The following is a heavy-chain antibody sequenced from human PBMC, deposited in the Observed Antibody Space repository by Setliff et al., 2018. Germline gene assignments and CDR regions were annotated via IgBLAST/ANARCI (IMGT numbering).Heavy chain of an antibody. Sequence: PGGSLRLSCAASGFTFTNYWINWVRQAPGKGLEWVATIKQDGSEKFYVDSVKGRFTISRDNAKNSLFLQMNSLRAEDTATYYCARSENCFSTHCSPYDYWGQGTLVTVSS. CDR3: ARSENCFSTHCSPYDY. D-gene: IGHD2-2*01. CDR2: IKQDGSEK. CDR1: GFTFTNYW. V-gene: IGHV3-7*01. J-gene: IGHJ4*02.